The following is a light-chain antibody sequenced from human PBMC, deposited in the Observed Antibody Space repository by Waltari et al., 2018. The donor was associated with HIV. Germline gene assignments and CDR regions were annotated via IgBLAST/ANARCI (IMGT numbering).Light chain of an antibody. Sequence: QSVLTQPPSVSGAPGQRVTISCTGSSSNTGAGYDVHWYQQLPGTAPKLPIYGKNNRPSGVPDRFSGSKSGTSVSLAITGLQAEDEADYFCQSYDSRLRAVVFGGGTKLTVL. J-gene: IGLJ2*01. CDR2: GKN. CDR3: QSYDSRLRAVV. V-gene: IGLV1-40*01. CDR1: SSNTGAGYD.